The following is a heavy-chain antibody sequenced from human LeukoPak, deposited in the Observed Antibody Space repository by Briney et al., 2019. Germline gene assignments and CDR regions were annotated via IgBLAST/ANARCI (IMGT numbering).Heavy chain of an antibody. CDR1: GGSISSYY. Sequence: PSETLSLTCTVSGGSISSYYWSWIRQPAGKGLEWIGRIYTSGSTNYNPSLKSRVTMSVDTSKNQFSLELSSVTAADTAVYYCARDYFWSSGYYQNYYYYYYMDVWGKGTTVTISS. D-gene: IGHD3-22*01. CDR2: IYTSGST. CDR3: ARDYFWSSGYYQNYYYYYYMDV. V-gene: IGHV4-4*07. J-gene: IGHJ6*03.